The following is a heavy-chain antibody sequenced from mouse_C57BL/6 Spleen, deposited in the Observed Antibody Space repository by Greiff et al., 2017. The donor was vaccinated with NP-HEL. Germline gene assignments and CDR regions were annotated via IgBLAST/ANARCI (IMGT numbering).Heavy chain of an antibody. J-gene: IGHJ1*03. CDR2: INHNNGGT. D-gene: IGHD1-1*01. CDR3: ARSGVITTVGGYCDV. Sequence: EVQLQQSGPELVKPGASVKISCKASGYTFTDYYMNWVKQSHGKSLEWIGDINHNNGGTSYNQKFKGKATLTVDKSSSTAYMELRSLTSEDSAVYYCARSGVITTVGGYCDVWGTGTTVTVSS. V-gene: IGHV1-26*01. CDR1: GYTFTDYY.